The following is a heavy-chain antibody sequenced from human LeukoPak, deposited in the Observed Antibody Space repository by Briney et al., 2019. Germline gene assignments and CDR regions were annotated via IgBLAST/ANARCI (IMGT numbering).Heavy chain of an antibody. D-gene: IGHD4-23*01. CDR2: IYYSGST. CDR1: GGSFSAYY. V-gene: IGHV4-30-4*08. CDR3: ARDGRWPDAFDI. J-gene: IGHJ3*02. Sequence: SETLSLTCAAYGGSFSAYYWTWIRQPPGKGLEWIGYIYYSGSTYYNPSLKSRVTISVDTSKNQFSLKLSSVTAADTAVYYCARDGRWPDAFDIWGQGTMVTVSS.